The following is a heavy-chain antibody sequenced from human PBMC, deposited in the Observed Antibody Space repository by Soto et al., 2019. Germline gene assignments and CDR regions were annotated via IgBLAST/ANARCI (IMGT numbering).Heavy chain of an antibody. Sequence: WGSLRLSCAASGFTFSSYAMSWVRQAPGKGLEWVSAISGSGGSTYYADYVKGRFTISRDNSKNTLYLKMNSLRAEVTAVYYCAKDRAYSSSWYSGLAFDIWGQGTMVTVSS. CDR2: ISGSGGST. CDR3: AKDRAYSSSWYSGLAFDI. V-gene: IGHV3-23*01. J-gene: IGHJ3*02. CDR1: GFTFSSYA. D-gene: IGHD6-13*01.